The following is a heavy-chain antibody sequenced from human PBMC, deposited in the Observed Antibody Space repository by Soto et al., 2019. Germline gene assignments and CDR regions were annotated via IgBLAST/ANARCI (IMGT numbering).Heavy chain of an antibody. CDR1: GGTFSSYA. V-gene: IGHV1-69*13. Sequence: SVKVSCKASGGTFSSYAISWVRQAPGQGLEWMGGIIPIFGTANYAQKFQGRVTITADESTSTAYMELSSLRSEDTAVYYCARFSGQWLVGLGYYGMDVWGQGTTVTVSS. D-gene: IGHD6-19*01. CDR2: IIPIFGTA. J-gene: IGHJ6*02. CDR3: ARFSGQWLVGLGYYGMDV.